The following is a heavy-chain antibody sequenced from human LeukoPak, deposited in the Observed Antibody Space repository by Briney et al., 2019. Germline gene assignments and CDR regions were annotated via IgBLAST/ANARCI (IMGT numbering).Heavy chain of an antibody. Sequence: GGSLRLSCAASGFTFSSYSMNWVCQAPGKGLEWVSSISSSSSYIYYADSVKGRFTISRDNAKNSLYLQMNSLRAEDTAVYYCARGGNSGPYFDYWGQGTLVTVSS. CDR3: ARGGNSGPYFDY. V-gene: IGHV3-21*01. CDR2: ISSSSSYI. J-gene: IGHJ4*02. CDR1: GFTFSSYS. D-gene: IGHD4-23*01.